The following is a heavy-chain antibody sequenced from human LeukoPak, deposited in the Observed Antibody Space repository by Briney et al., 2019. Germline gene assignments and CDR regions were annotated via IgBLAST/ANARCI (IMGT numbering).Heavy chain of an antibody. Sequence: SETLSLTCTVSGGSISSYYWSWIRQPPGRGLEWIGYIYYSGSTNYNPSLKSRVTISVDTSKNQFSLKLSSVTAADTAVYYCARVGSAAIPYGMDVWGQGTTVTVSS. D-gene: IGHD2-2*01. J-gene: IGHJ6*02. CDR2: IYYSGST. CDR1: GGSISSYY. V-gene: IGHV4-59*01. CDR3: ARVGSAAIPYGMDV.